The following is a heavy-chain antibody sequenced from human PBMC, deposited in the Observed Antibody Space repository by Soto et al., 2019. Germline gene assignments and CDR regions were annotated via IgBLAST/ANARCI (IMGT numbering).Heavy chain of an antibody. CDR2: IIPILGIA. V-gene: IGHV1-69*08. Sequence: QVQLVQSGAEVKKPGSSVKVSCKASGGTFSSYTISWVRQAPGQGLEWMGRIIPILGIANDAQKFQGRVTITADKSTSTAYMELSSLRSEDTAVYYCARDCSSTSCYAYHWGQGTLVTVSS. CDR3: ARDCSSTSCYAYH. D-gene: IGHD2-2*01. CDR1: GGTFSSYT. J-gene: IGHJ5*02.